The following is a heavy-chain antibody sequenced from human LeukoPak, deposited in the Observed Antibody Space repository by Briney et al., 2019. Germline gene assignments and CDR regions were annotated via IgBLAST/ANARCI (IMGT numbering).Heavy chain of an antibody. V-gene: IGHV3-30-3*01. D-gene: IGHD3-9*01. Sequence: GGSLRLSCAASGFTFSSYAMHWVRQAPGKGLEWVAVISYDGSNKYYADSVKGRFTISRDNAKNSLYLQMNSLRAEDTAVYYCARDPVLRYFDWSAGWFDPWGQGTLVTVSS. CDR3: ARDPVLRYFDWSAGWFDP. J-gene: IGHJ5*02. CDR1: GFTFSSYA. CDR2: ISYDGSNK.